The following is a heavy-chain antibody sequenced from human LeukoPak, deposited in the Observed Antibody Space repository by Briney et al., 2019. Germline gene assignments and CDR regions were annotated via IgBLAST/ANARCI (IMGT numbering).Heavy chain of an antibody. D-gene: IGHD3-16*01. CDR3: SKEEGAFDGFDI. CDR1: GFTFSNFG. J-gene: IGHJ3*02. V-gene: IGHV3-30*18. Sequence: GRSLRLSCAASGFTFSNFGMHWVRQAPGKGLEWVTVISPDGSSQVYADSVKGRFTISRDNSKSTVFLQMNSLTVEDTAVYYCSKEEGAFDGFDIWGQGTMVTVSS. CDR2: ISPDGSSQ.